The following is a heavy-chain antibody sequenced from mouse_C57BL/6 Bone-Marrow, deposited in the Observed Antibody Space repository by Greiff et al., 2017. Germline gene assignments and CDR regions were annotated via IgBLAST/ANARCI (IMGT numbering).Heavy chain of an antibody. J-gene: IGHJ3*01. D-gene: IGHD2-5*01. V-gene: IGHV5-12*01. CDR1: GFTFSDYY. Sequence: DVMLVESGGGLVQPGGSLKLSCAASGFTFSDYYMYWVRQTPEKRLEWVAYISTGGGSTYYPDTVKGRFTISVDNAENTVYMQMSRLKSKDSAMYYCARQGIVTTKFAYWGQGTLVTVSA. CDR3: ARQGIVTTKFAY. CDR2: ISTGGGST.